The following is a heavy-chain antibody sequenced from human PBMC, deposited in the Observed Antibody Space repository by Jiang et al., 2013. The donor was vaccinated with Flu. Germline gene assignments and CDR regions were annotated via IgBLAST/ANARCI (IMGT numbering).Heavy chain of an antibody. CDR2: IYYSGST. D-gene: IGHD2-2*01. CDR3: ARRGRGVVVVPAAKRKWGFDP. CDR1: GGSISSSSYY. Sequence: GLVKPSETLSLTCTVSGGSISSSSYYWGWIRQPPGKGLEWIGSIYYSGSTYYNPSLKSRVTISVDTSKNQFSLKLSSVTAADTAVYYCARRGRGVVVVPAAKRKWGFDPWGQGTLVTVSS. V-gene: IGHV4-39*01. J-gene: IGHJ5*02.